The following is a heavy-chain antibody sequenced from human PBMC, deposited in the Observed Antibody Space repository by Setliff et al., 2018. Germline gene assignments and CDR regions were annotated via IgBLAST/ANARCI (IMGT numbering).Heavy chain of an antibody. CDR1: DDSISSRHYY. J-gene: IGHJ6*03. D-gene: IGHD3-3*01. CDR2: IYNSGST. V-gene: IGHV4-31*03. Sequence: PSETLSLTCTVSDDSISSRHYYWSWIRQHPGKGLEWIGYIYNSGSTYYNPSLKSRITISGDTSKNQFSLSLTSVTAADTAVYYCARMSGFQYIDVWGKGTTVTVSS. CDR3: ARMSGFQYIDV.